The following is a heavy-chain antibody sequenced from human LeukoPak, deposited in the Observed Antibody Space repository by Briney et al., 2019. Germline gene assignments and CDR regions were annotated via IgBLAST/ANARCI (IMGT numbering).Heavy chain of an antibody. CDR1: GGSISSSSYY. CDR3: ARKYDFWSGYLDY. D-gene: IGHD3-3*01. V-gene: IGHV4-39*07. CDR2: IYYSGST. Sequence: SETLFLTCTVSGGSISSSSYYWGWIRQPPGKGLEWIGSIYYSGSTYYNPSLKSRVTISVDTSKNQFSLKLSSVTAADTAVYYCARKYDFWSGYLDYWGQGTLVTVSS. J-gene: IGHJ4*02.